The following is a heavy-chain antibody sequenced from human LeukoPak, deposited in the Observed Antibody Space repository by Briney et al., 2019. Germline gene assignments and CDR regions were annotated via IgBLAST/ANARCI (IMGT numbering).Heavy chain of an antibody. CDR1: GGSFSGYY. J-gene: IGHJ4*02. CDR3: ARGQTRLGEAVTTIDY. CDR2: INHSGST. V-gene: IGHV4-34*01. Sequence: SETLSLTCAVYGGSFSGYYWSWIRQPPGKGLEWIGEINHSGSTNYNPSLKSRVTISVDTSKNQFSLKLSSVTAADTAVYYCARGQTRLGEAVTTIDYWGQGTLVTVSS. D-gene: IGHD4-17*01.